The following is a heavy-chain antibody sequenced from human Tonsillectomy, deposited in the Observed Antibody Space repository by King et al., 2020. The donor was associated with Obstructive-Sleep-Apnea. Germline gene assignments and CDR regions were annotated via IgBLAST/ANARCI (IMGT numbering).Heavy chain of an antibody. Sequence: VQLVESGGGVVQPGRSLRLSCAASGFTFSSYAMHWVRQAPGKGLEWVAVISYDGSNKYYADSVKGRFTISRDNSKNTRYLQMNSLRAEDTAVYYCARGVRSLRYFDWLSKGFDYWGQGTLVTVSS. J-gene: IGHJ4*02. CDR1: GFTFSSYA. CDR2: ISYDGSNK. V-gene: IGHV3-30*04. CDR3: ARGVRSLRYFDWLSKGFDY. D-gene: IGHD3-9*01.